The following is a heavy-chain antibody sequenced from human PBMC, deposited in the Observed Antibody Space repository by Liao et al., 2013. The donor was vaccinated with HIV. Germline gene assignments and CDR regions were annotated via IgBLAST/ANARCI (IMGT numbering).Heavy chain of an antibody. D-gene: IGHD2-2*01. Sequence: QVQLQQWGAGLLKPSETLSLTCAVSGGSLSDYYWSWIRQAPGRGLEWIGEISLRTSPSYNPSLKSRLTISIDTTKSQFSLRLTSVTAADTAVYYCARARHIRVGPDRRQPLEVWGLGTLVTVSS. CDR2: ISLRTSP. CDR1: GGSLSDYY. J-gene: IGHJ4*02. CDR3: ARARHIRVGPDRRQPLEV. V-gene: IGHV4-34*01.